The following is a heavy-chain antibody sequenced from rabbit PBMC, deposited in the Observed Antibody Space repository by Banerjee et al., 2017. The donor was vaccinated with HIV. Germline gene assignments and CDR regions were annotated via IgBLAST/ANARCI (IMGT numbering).Heavy chain of an antibody. Sequence: QEQLEESGGGLVNPEGSLTLTCKASGFPFSDKAVMCWVRQAPGKGLEWIACINAVTGKAVYASWAKGRFSFSKASSTTVTLQMTSLTAADTATYFCARGDTSYTHFYAGYGYATFNPWGPCTLVTVS. CDR3: ARGDTSYTHFYAGYGYATFNP. CDR1: GFPFSDKAV. D-gene: IGHD6-1*01. CDR2: INAVTGKA. V-gene: IGHV1S45*01. J-gene: IGHJ2*01.